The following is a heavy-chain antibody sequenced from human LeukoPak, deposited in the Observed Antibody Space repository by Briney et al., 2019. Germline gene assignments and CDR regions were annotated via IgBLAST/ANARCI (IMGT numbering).Heavy chain of an antibody. V-gene: IGHV6-1*01. D-gene: IGHD3-3*01. J-gene: IGHJ5*02. CDR3: ARHGFRRFDP. Sequence: SQTLSLTCAISGDSVSSNRAAWNWFRQSPSRVLVRLGRTYYTSKWYNDYAVSVKSRITVHPDTSKNQFSLHLNSVTPEDTAVYYCARHGFRRFDPWGQGTLVTVSS. CDR2: TYYTSKWYN. CDR1: GDSVSSNRAA.